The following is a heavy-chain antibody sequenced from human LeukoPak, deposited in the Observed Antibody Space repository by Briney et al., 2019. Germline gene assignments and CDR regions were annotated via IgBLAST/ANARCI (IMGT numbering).Heavy chain of an antibody. D-gene: IGHD3-22*01. CDR1: GFTFSSYA. CDR2: TSSSGETT. J-gene: IGHJ4*02. V-gene: IGHV3-23*01. Sequence: PGGSLRLSRVASGFTFSSYAMSWVRQAAGKGLEWVSSTSSSGETTYYADSVKGRFTISRDNSRNTLYLQMNSLRAEDTAVYYCAKDRPNCYGTNGHYYRRDGDCWGQGTLVTVSS. CDR3: AKDRPNCYGTNGHYYRRDGDC.